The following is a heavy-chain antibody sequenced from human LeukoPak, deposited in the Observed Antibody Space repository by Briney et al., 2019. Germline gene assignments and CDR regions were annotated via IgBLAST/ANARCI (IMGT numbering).Heavy chain of an antibody. D-gene: IGHD3-22*01. CDR1: GGSISGYY. Sequence: SETLSLTCTVSGGSISGYYWSWIRQSPGKGLEYIGYIYHSGSTNYNPSLKSRVTISVDTSKNQFSLKLSSVTAADTAVYYCAGTLLGGSVYYYWHWGQGTLVTVST. CDR2: IYHSGST. V-gene: IGHV4-59*08. CDR3: AGTLLGGSVYYYWH. J-gene: IGHJ4*02.